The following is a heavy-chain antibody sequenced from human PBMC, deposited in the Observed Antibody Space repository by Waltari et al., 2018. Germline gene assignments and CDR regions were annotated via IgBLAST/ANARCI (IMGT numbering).Heavy chain of an antibody. Sequence: QVQLVQSGAEVKKPGSSVKVSCKASGGTFSSYAISWVRQAPGQGLEWMGGIIPIFGTANYAQKFQGRVTITTDESTSTAYMELSSLRSEDTAVYYCAIEDLGMVQGIAAFDIWGQGTMDTVSS. J-gene: IGHJ3*02. V-gene: IGHV1-69*05. D-gene: IGHD3-10*01. CDR2: IIPIFGTA. CDR3: AIEDLGMVQGIAAFDI. CDR1: GGTFSSYA.